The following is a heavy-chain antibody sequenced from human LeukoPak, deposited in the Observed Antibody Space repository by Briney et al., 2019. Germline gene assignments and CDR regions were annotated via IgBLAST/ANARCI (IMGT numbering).Heavy chain of an antibody. CDR2: INSDGSST. V-gene: IGHV3-74*01. Sequence: GGSLRLSCAASGFTFSSYWMHWDRQAPGKGLVWVSRINSDGSSTSYADSVKGRFTISRDNAKNTLYLQMNSLRAEDTAVYYCATDTAMVNDFDYWGQGTLVTVSS. CDR1: GFTFSSYW. J-gene: IGHJ4*02. CDR3: ATDTAMVNDFDY. D-gene: IGHD5-18*01.